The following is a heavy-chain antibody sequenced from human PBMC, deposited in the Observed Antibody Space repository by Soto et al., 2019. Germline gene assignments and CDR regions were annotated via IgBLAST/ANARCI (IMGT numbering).Heavy chain of an antibody. CDR2: INHSGST. CDR1: GGSFSGYY. CDR3: ASTPGRFWSGYSYDYYYYGMDV. V-gene: IGHV4-34*01. Sequence: SETLSLTCAVYGGSFSGYYWSWIRQPPGKGLEWIGEINHSGSTNYNPSLKSRVTISVDTSKNQFSLKLSSVTAADTAVYYCASTPGRFWSGYSYDYYYYGMDVWGQGTTVTVSS. J-gene: IGHJ6*02. D-gene: IGHD3-3*01.